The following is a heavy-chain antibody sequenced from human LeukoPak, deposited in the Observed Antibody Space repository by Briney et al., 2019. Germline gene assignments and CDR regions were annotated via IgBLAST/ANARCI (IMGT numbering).Heavy chain of an antibody. D-gene: IGHD3-22*01. V-gene: IGHV1-8*01. Sequence: ASVKVSCKASRYTFTSYDINWVREAAGQGLEWMRWMNANTGRTGFAQKFQGRLTLTRDTSISTAYMELSSLTSEDTAVYYCARLSQTPDYYSNGGYYYLGYWGQGTPVTVSS. J-gene: IGHJ4*02. CDR2: MNANTGRT. CDR3: ARLSQTPDYYSNGGYYYLGY. CDR1: RYTFTSYD.